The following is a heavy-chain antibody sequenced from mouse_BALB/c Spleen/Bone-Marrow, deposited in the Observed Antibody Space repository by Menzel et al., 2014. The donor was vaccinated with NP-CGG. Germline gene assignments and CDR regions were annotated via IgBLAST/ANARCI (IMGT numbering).Heavy chain of an antibody. V-gene: IGHV14-3*02. CDR3: ASYYYGSSRFAY. Sequence: GAELVKPGASVKLSCTASGFNIKDTYMHWVKQRPEQGLEWIGRIDPANGNTKYDPKFQGKATITADTSSNTAYLQLSSLTSEDTAVYYCASYYYGSSRFAYWGQGTLVTVSA. J-gene: IGHJ3*01. D-gene: IGHD1-1*01. CDR1: GFNIKDTY. CDR2: IDPANGNT.